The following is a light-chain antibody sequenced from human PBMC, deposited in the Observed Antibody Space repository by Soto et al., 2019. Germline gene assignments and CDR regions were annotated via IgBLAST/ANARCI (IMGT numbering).Light chain of an antibody. Sequence: VMTQSPATVSLSPGERATLSCRASQSVSDKLAWYQHKPGQTPRILIYDKSTRATGVPNRLSGSRSGAELNLTINRLQSEDFAVYYCQPYNNWPLTCGGGTKVDIK. J-gene: IGKJ4*01. CDR1: QSVSDK. V-gene: IGKV3-15*01. CDR3: QPYNNWPLT. CDR2: DKS.